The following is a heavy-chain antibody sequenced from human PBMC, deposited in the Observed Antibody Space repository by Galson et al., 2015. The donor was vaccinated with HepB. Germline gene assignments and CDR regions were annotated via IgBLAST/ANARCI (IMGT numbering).Heavy chain of an antibody. D-gene: IGHD2-15*01. CDR1: GYTFTSYA. CDR2: INTNTGNP. CDR3: ARDQAYCSGGSCYLETGNFDY. V-gene: IGHV7-4-1*02. J-gene: IGHJ4*02. Sequence: SVKVSCKASGYTFTSYAMNWVRQAPGQGLEWMGWINTNTGNPTYAQGFTGRFVFSLDTSVSTAYLQISSLKAEDTAVYYCARDQAYCSGGSCYLETGNFDYWGQGTLVTVSS.